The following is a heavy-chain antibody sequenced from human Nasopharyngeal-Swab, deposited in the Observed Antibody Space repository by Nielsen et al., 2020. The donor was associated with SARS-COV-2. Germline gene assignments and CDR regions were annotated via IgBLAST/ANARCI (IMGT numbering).Heavy chain of an antibody. CDR1: GFTFDDYA. CDR3: AKGIAAAGSRCLDY. CDR2: LSLNSVSI. Sequence: SLKISCAASGFTFDDYAMHWVRQTPGKGLEWVSGLSLNSVSIGYADSVKGRFTISRDNAKNSLYLQMNSLRAEDTALYYCAKGIAAAGSRCLDYWGQGTLVTVSS. V-gene: IGHV3-9*01. D-gene: IGHD6-13*01. J-gene: IGHJ4*02.